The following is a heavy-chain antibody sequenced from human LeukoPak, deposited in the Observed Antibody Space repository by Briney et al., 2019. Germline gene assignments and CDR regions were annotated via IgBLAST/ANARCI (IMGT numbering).Heavy chain of an antibody. CDR3: ARGSSWGYVWGSYRRPLFFDY. D-gene: IGHD3-16*02. J-gene: IGHJ4*02. CDR1: GGSFSGYY. Sequence: SETLSLTCAVYGGSFSGYYWSWIRQPPGKGLEWIGEINHSGSTNYNPSLKSRVTISVDTSKNQFSLKLSSVTAADTAVYYCARGSSWGYVWGSYRRPLFFDYWGQGTLVTVPS. CDR2: INHSGST. V-gene: IGHV4-34*01.